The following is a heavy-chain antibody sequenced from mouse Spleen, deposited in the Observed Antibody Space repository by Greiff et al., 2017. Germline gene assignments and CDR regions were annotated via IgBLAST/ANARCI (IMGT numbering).Heavy chain of an antibody. D-gene: IGHD2-4*01. CDR2: IYPRSGNT. J-gene: IGHJ3*01. Sequence: QVQLQQSGAELARPGASVKLSCKASGYTFTSYGISWVKQRTGQGLEWIGEIYPRSGNTYYNEKFKGKATLTADKSSSTAYMELRSLTSEDSAVYFCARNYEYDGGAWFAYWGQGTLVTVSA. CDR3: ARNYEYDGGAWFAY. CDR1: GYTFTSYG. V-gene: IGHV1-81*01.